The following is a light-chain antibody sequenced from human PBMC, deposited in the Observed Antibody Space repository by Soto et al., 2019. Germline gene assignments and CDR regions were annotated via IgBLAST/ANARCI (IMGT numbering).Light chain of an antibody. CDR1: QNLRSS. J-gene: IGKJ1*01. CDR2: GAS. V-gene: IGKV3-15*01. Sequence: VMTQSPATLSVSPGERATLSCRASQNLRSSLAWYQQKPGQAPRLLIYGASTRATGIPARFSGSGSGTEFTLTISRLEPEDFAVYYCQQYGSSPRTFGQGTKVDIK. CDR3: QQYGSSPRT.